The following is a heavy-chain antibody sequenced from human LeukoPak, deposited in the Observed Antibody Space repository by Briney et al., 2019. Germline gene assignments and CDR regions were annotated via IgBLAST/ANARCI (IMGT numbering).Heavy chain of an antibody. CDR1: GGSISSSSYY. Sequence: SETLSLTCTVSGGSISSSSYYWGWIRQPPGKGLEWIGSIYYSGCTYYNPSLKSRVTISVDTSKNQFSLELSSVTAADTAVYYCARHGTSRYYYYYYGMDVWGQGTTVTVSS. V-gene: IGHV4-39*01. D-gene: IGHD1-14*01. CDR3: ARHGTSRYYYYYYGMDV. J-gene: IGHJ6*02. CDR2: IYYSGCT.